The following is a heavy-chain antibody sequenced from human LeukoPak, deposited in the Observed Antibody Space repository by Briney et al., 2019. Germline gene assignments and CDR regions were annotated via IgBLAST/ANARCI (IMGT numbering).Heavy chain of an antibody. CDR3: ARVGYSGSSGGDY. Sequence: GGSLRHSCVVPGLTFSSYAMNWVRQAPPKGLHWVSHINSSSSYIYYADSVKGRFTISRDNGKNSLYLQMNSLRDEDTAVYYCARVGYSGSSGGDYWGQGTLVTVSS. D-gene: IGHD4-23*01. CDR1: GLTFSSYA. V-gene: IGHV3-48*02. CDR2: INSSSSYI. J-gene: IGHJ4*02.